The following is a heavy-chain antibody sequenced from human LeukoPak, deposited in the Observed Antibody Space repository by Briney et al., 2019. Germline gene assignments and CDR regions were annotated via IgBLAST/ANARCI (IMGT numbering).Heavy chain of an antibody. J-gene: IGHJ6*02. D-gene: IGHD2-2*01. CDR2: ISGSGGST. Sequence: PGGSLRLSCAASGFTFSSYAMSWVRQAPGKGLEWVSAISGSGGSTYYADSVKGRFTISRDNSKNTLYLQMNSLRAEDTAVYYCAKDAGSIVVVPAAPQGPPSRNVWGQGTTVTASS. CDR3: AKDAGSIVVVPAAPQGPPSRNV. CDR1: GFTFSSYA. V-gene: IGHV3-23*01.